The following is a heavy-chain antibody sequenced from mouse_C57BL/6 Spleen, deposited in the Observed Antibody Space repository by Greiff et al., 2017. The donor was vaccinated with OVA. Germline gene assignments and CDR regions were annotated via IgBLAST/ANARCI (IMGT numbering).Heavy chain of an antibody. J-gene: IGHJ2*01. Sequence: QVQLKQPGAELVMPGASVKLSCKASGYTFTSYWMHWVKQRPGQGLEWIGEIDPSDSYTNYNQKFKGKSTLTVEKSSSTAYMQLSSLTSEDSAVYYCARGYYYGSNYFDDWGQGTTLTVSS. D-gene: IGHD1-1*01. CDR3: ARGYYYGSNYFDD. V-gene: IGHV1-69*01. CDR2: IDPSDSYT. CDR1: GYTFTSYW.